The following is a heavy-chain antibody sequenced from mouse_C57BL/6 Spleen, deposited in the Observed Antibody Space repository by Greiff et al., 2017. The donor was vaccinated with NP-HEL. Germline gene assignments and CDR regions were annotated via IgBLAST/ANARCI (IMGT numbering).Heavy chain of an antibody. J-gene: IGHJ4*01. D-gene: IGHD4-1*01. CDR2: IRNKANGYTT. CDR3: ARYPHWSPMDY. Sequence: VQLKESGGGLVQPGGSLSLSCAASGFTFTDYYMSWVRQPPGKALEWLGFIRNKANGYTTEYSASVKGRFTISRDNSQSILYLQMNALRAEDSATYYCARYPHWSPMDYWGQGTSVTVSS. V-gene: IGHV7-3*01. CDR1: GFTFTDYY.